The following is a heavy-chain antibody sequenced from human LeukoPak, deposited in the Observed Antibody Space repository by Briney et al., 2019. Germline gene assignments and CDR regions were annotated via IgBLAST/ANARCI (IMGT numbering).Heavy chain of an antibody. CDR2: INHSGST. CDR3: AGYDYVWGSYPF. D-gene: IGHD3-16*02. Sequence: SETLSLTCAVYGGSFGGYYWSWIRQPPGKGLEWIGEINHSGSTNYNPSLKSRVTISVDTSRNQFSLKLSSVTAADTAVYYCAGYDYVWGSYPFWGQGTLVTVSS. CDR1: GGSFGGYY. V-gene: IGHV4-34*01. J-gene: IGHJ4*02.